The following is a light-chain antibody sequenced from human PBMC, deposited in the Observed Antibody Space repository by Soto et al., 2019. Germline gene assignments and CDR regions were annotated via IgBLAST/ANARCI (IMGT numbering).Light chain of an antibody. V-gene: IGKV1-6*01. CDR3: LQDYDFFT. J-gene: IGKJ4*01. Sequence: AIQMTQSPSSLSASVGDTVTITCRASQGIRVDLGWYQQKPGKAPKLLIVAASSLQSGVPSRFSGSGSGTDFTLTISSLQPEDFATYYCLQDYDFFTFGGGTKVESK. CDR1: QGIRVD. CDR2: AAS.